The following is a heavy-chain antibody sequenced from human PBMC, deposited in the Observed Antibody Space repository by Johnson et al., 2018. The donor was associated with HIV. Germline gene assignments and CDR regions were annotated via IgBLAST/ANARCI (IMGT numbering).Heavy chain of an antibody. J-gene: IGHJ3*02. V-gene: IGHV3-30*04. CDR2: IWYDGSNK. D-gene: IGHD3-9*01. CDR1: GFTFSSYA. CDR3: ARDGDDGDEADDTKGAFDI. Sequence: QLQLVESGGGVVQPGRSLRLSCASSGFTFSSYAMHWVRQAPGKGLEWVAVIWYDGSNKYYVDSVKARFTISRDDARNTLYLQMNSLRVEDTALYYCARDGDDGDEADDTKGAFDIWGQGTMVTVSS.